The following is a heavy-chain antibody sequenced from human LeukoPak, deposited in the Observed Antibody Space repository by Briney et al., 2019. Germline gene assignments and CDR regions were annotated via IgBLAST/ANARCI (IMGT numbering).Heavy chain of an antibody. CDR1: GFTFSHYY. D-gene: IGHD3-22*01. J-gene: IGHJ4*02. V-gene: IGHV3-11*01. Sequence: RGGSLRLSCAPSGFTFSHYYMSWIRQAPGEGLEGGSYISSSGSTIYYADSVKGRFTISRDNAKNSLYLQMNSLRAEDTAVYYCARGTHRYYDSSGYLDYWGQGTLVTVSS. CDR2: ISSSGSTI. CDR3: ARGTHRYYDSSGYLDY.